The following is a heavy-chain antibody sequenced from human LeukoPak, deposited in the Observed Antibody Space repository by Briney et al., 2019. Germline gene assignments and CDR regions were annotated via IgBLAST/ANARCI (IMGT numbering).Heavy chain of an antibody. CDR2: IYRGDSYT. Sequence: GESLKISCKGSGYSFTSYWIGCVRQKPGKGLEWMGTIYRGDSYTRNSPSFQGQVSISADKSISTAYLQWSSLKASDTAMYYCARILGGGNDLNYFDYWGQGTLVTVSS. CDR3: ARILGGGNDLNYFDY. D-gene: IGHD4-23*01. CDR1: GYSFTSYW. J-gene: IGHJ4*02. V-gene: IGHV5-51*01.